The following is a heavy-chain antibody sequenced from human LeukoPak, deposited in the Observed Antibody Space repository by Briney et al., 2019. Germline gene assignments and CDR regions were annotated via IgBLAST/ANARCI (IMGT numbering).Heavy chain of an antibody. CDR1: GGTFSSYA. D-gene: IGHD3-10*01. CDR2: IIPIFGTA. V-gene: IGHV1-69*13. Sequence: SVKVSCKASGGTFSSYAISWVRQAPGQGLEWMGGIIPIFGTANYAQKFQGRVTITADESTSTAYMELSSLRSEDTAVYYCARSTGKYYYGSGGFLLYYFDYWGQGTLVTVSS. J-gene: IGHJ4*02. CDR3: ARSTGKYYYGSGGFLLYYFDY.